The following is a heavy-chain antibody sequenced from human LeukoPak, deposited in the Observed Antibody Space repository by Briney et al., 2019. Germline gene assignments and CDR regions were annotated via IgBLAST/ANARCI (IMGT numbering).Heavy chain of an antibody. J-gene: IGHJ4*02. D-gene: IGHD3-10*01. CDR3: AKSRSLDYYGPGSYYYYFDY. V-gene: IGHV3-23*01. CDR2: ISGSGGST. CDR1: GFTFSTYA. Sequence: GGPLRLSCEASGFTFSTYAMHWVRQAPGKGLEWVSAISGSGGSTYYADSVKGRFTISRDNSKNTLYLQMNSLRAEDTAVYYCAKSRSLDYYGPGSYYYYFDYWGQGTLVTVSS.